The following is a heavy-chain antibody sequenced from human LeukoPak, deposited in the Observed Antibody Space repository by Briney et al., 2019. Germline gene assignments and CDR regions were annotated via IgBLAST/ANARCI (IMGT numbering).Heavy chain of an antibody. D-gene: IGHD6-6*01. CDR1: GFTFSSYS. J-gene: IGHJ4*02. V-gene: IGHV3-48*01. CDR3: ARDALAIQNLRAARRGGTYYFDY. CDR2: ISGSSNNR. Sequence: PGGSLRLSCAASGFTFSSYSINWVRQAPGRGLECISCISGSSNNRDHADSVKGRFTISRDNAKNSLYLQMNSLRSEDMAVYYCARDALAIQNLRAARRGGTYYFDYWGQGTLVTVSS.